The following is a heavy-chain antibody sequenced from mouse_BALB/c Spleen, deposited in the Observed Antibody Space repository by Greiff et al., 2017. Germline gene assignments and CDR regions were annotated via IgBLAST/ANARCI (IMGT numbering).Heavy chain of an antibody. Sequence: VMLVESGAELMKPGASVKISCKATGYTFSSYWIEWVKQRPGHGLEWIGEILPGSGSTNYNEKFKGKATFTADTSSNTAYMQLSSLTSEDSAVYYCARERAYYRYDGAWFAYWGQGTLVTVSA. V-gene: IGHV1-9*01. D-gene: IGHD2-14*01. CDR3: ARERAYYRYDGAWFAY. CDR2: ILPGSGST. J-gene: IGHJ3*01. CDR1: GYTFSSYW.